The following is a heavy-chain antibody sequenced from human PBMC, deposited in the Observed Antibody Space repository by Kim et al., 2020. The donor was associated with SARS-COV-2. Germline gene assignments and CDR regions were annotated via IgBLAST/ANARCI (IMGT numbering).Heavy chain of an antibody. CDR3: ARVGGVKRVYGMEV. V-gene: IGHV1-46*01. CDR2: INPNGGTT. J-gene: IGHJ6*02. CDR1: GYTFTTYY. Sequence: ASVKVSCKASGYTFTTYYIDWLRQAPGQGLEWMGIINPNGGTTSYAQNLQGRVTMTRDTSTSTIYMELNSLRSEDTAVYYCARVGGVKRVYGMEVWGQGTTVT. D-gene: IGHD2-8*02.